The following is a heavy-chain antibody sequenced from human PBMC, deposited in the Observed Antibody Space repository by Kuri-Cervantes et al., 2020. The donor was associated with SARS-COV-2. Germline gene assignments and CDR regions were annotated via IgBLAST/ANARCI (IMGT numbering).Heavy chain of an antibody. J-gene: IGHJ4*02. D-gene: IGHD2-21*01. CDR1: GFTFNNYA. Sequence: GESLKISCAASGFTFNNYAMHWVRQTPGEGLEWVAITPYDGTSKYYADSVKGRFTISRDNFKNTLYLQMNNLRGDDTAVYFCARGRVGVQDFWGQGARGTVSS. CDR3: ARGRVGVQDF. CDR2: TPYDGTSK. V-gene: IGHV3-30-3*01.